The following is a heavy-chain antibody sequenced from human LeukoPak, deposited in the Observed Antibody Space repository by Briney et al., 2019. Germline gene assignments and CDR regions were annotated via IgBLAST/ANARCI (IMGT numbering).Heavy chain of an antibody. J-gene: IGHJ4*02. CDR2: IKSKTDGGTT. Sequence: GGSLRLSCVASGFSVSANYMSWVRQAPGKGLEWVGRIKSKTDGGTTDYAAPVKGRFTISRDDSKNTLYLQMNSLKTEDTAVYYCTTEAELLWFGGYDYWGQGTLVTVSS. V-gene: IGHV3-15*01. CDR3: TTEAELLWFGGYDY. CDR1: GFSVSANY. D-gene: IGHD3-10*01.